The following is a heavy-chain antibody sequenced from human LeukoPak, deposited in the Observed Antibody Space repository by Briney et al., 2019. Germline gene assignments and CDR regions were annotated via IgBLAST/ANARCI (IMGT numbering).Heavy chain of an antibody. CDR3: VGTGGDSSGYFDY. D-gene: IGHD3-22*01. CDR2: ISWNSGSI. CDR1: GFTFDDYA. Sequence: AGGSLRLSCAASGFTFDDYAMRWVRQAPGKGLEWVSGISWNSGSIGYADSVKGRFTISRDNAKNSLYLQMNSLRAEDTALYYCVGTGGDSSGYFDYWGQGTLVTVSS. J-gene: IGHJ4*02. V-gene: IGHV3-9*01.